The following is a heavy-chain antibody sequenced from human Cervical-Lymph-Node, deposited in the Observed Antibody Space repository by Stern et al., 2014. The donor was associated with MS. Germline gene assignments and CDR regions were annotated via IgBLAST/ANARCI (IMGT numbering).Heavy chain of an antibody. CDR3: ATGGSGYFDY. Sequence: QVQLVQSGAEVKKPGPSLKVSCKASGGTFSTYTISWVRQAAGQGLDWMGGIVPIFADATYAQKFRGRVTISADESTSTAYMELSSLISEDTAVYYCATGGSGYFDYWGQGTLVTVSS. CDR2: IVPIFADA. V-gene: IGHV1-69*01. J-gene: IGHJ4*02. D-gene: IGHD3-10*01. CDR1: GGTFSTYT.